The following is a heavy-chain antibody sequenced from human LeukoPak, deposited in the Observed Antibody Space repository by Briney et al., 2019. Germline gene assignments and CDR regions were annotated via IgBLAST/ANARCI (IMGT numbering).Heavy chain of an antibody. Sequence: PSETLSLTCTVSGGSISSSSYYWGWIRQPPGKGLEWIGSTYYSGSTYYNPSLKSRVTISVDTSKNQFSLKLSSVTAADTAVYYCARIAAAGFDYWGQGTLVTVSS. CDR3: ARIAAAGFDY. CDR1: GGSISSSSYY. J-gene: IGHJ4*02. CDR2: TYYSGST. V-gene: IGHV4-39*01. D-gene: IGHD6-13*01.